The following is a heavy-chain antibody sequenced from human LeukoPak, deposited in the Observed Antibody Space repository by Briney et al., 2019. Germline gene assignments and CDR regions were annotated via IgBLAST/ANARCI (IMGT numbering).Heavy chain of an antibody. CDR3: ARDTYYYDSSGSWDYFDY. D-gene: IGHD3-22*01. CDR1: GGSISSYY. Sequence: SETLSLTCTVSGGSISSYYWSWIRQPPGKGLEWIGYIYCSGSTNYNPSLKSRVTISVDTSKNQFSLKLSSVTAADTAVYYCARDTYYYDSSGSWDYFDYWGQGTLVTVSS. V-gene: IGHV4-59*01. J-gene: IGHJ4*02. CDR2: IYCSGST.